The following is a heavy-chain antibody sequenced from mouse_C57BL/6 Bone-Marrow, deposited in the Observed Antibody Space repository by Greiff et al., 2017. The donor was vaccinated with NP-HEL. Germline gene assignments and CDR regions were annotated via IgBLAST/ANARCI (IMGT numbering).Heavy chain of an antibody. J-gene: IGHJ1*03. V-gene: IGHV1-53*01. Sequence: QVQLQQPGTELVKPGASVKLSCKASGYTFTSYWMHWVKQRPGQGLEWIGNINPSNGGSNYNEKFKSKATLTVDKSSSTAYRQLSSLTSEDSAVYYCAREGGVWYLWYFDVWGTGTTVTVSS. CDR1: GYTFTSYW. CDR2: INPSNGGS. CDR3: AREGGVWYLWYFDV. D-gene: IGHD2-10*02.